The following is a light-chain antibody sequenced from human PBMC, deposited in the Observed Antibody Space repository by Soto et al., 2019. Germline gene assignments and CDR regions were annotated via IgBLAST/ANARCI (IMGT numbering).Light chain of an antibody. V-gene: IGLV2-14*01. J-gene: IGLJ2*01. CDR3: TSYTSSSPLV. Sequence: QSALTQPASVSGSPGQSITISCTGTSSDVGAYNSVSWYQQHPGKAPKLMIYDVSHRPSGVSDRFSGSKSGNTAALTISGLQAEDEADYYCTSYTSSSPLVFGGGTKLTVL. CDR1: SSDVGAYNS. CDR2: DVS.